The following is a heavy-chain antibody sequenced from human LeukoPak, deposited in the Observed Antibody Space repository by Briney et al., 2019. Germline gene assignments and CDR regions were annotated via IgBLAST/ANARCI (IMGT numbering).Heavy chain of an antibody. CDR2: IYTSGST. J-gene: IGHJ4*02. D-gene: IGHD2-2*01. V-gene: IGHV4-4*07. Sequence: SETLSLTCTVSGGSISSYYWSWIRQPAGKGLEWIGRIYTSGSTNYNPSLKSRVTMSVDTSKNQFSLKLSSVTAADTAVYYCARDNIVVVPAYFDYWGQGTLVTVYS. CDR1: GGSISSYY. CDR3: ARDNIVVVPAYFDY.